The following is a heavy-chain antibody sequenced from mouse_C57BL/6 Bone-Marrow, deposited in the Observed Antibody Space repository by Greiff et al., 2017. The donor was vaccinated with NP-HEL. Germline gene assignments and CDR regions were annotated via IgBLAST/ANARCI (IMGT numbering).Heavy chain of an antibody. V-gene: IGHV7-1*01. CDR1: GFTFSDFY. Sequence: EVKVVESGGGLVQSGRSLRLSCATSGFTFSDFYMEWVRQAPGKGLGWIAASRNKANDYTTEYSASVKGRFIVSRDTSQSILYLQMNALRAEDTAIYYCARDNWDWYFDVWGTGTTVTVSS. D-gene: IGHD4-1*01. CDR2: SRNKANDYTT. J-gene: IGHJ1*03. CDR3: ARDNWDWYFDV.